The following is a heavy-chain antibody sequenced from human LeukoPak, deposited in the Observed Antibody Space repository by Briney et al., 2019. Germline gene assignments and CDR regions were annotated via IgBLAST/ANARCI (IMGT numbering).Heavy chain of an antibody. V-gene: IGHV4-34*01. Sequence: SETLSLTCAVYGGSFSGYYWSWIRQPPGKGLEWIGEINHSGSTNYNPSLKSRVTISVDTSKNQFSLKLSSVTAADTAVYYCARADIVGAIYFDYWGQGTLVTVSS. CDR2: INHSGST. CDR1: GGSFSGYY. J-gene: IGHJ4*02. D-gene: IGHD1-26*01. CDR3: ARADIVGAIYFDY.